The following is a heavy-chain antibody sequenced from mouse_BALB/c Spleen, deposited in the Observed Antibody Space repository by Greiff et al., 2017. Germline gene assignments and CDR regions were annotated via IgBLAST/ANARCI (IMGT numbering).Heavy chain of an antibody. Sequence: QVQLKQSGPGLVAPSQSLSITCTVSGFSLTSYGVHWVRQPPGKGLEWLGVIWAGGSTNYNSALMSRLSISKDNSKSQVFLKMNSLQTDDTAMYYCARDPGNYKPYWYFDVWGAGTTVTVSS. CDR3: ARDPGNYKPYWYFDV. J-gene: IGHJ1*01. V-gene: IGHV2-9*02. CDR2: IWAGGST. D-gene: IGHD2-1*01. CDR1: GFSLTSYG.